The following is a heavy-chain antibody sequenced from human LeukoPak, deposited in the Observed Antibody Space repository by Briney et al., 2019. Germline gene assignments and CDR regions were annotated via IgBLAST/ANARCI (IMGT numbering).Heavy chain of an antibody. Sequence: GGSLRLSCAASGFTVSSNYMSWVRQAPGKGLEWVSAITGSSGSTYYADSVKGRFTISRDNPKNTLYLQMNSLRAEDTAVYYCAKAIARDTVTTATLYYYYGMDVWGQGTTVTVSS. CDR2: ITGSSGST. D-gene: IGHD4-17*01. CDR1: GFTVSSNY. J-gene: IGHJ6*02. V-gene: IGHV3-23*01. CDR3: AKAIARDTVTTATLYYYYGMDV.